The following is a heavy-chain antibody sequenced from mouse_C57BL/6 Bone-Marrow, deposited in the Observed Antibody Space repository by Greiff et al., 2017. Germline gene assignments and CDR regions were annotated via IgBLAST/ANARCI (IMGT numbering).Heavy chain of an antibody. CDR2: IYPRSGNT. V-gene: IGHV1-81*01. CDR1: GYTFTSYG. CDR3: ARGGRWLPRGDY. D-gene: IGHD2-3*01. J-gene: IGHJ4*01. Sequence: VQLQESGAELARPGASVKLSCKASGYTFTSYGISWVKQRTGQGLEWIGEIYPRSGNTYYNEKFKGKATLTADKSSSTAYMELRSLTSEDSAVYFCARGGRWLPRGDYWGQGTSVTVSS.